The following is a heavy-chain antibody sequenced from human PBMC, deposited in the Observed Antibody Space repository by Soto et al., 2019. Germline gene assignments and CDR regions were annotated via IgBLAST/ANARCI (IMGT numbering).Heavy chain of an antibody. D-gene: IGHD3-22*01. CDR3: ARPTLEYYYDDGGYSSDY. J-gene: IGHJ4*02. Sequence: QVQLVQSGAEVKKPGSSVKVSCKASRGTFSTYVISWVRQAPGQGLEWMGGIIPIFDTPHYAQKFQGRVTMTAEECPSTADMELSSLRSDDTAVYYCARPTLEYYYDDGGYSSDYWGQGTLVTVSS. V-gene: IGHV1-69*12. CDR1: RGTFSTYV. CDR2: IIPIFDTP.